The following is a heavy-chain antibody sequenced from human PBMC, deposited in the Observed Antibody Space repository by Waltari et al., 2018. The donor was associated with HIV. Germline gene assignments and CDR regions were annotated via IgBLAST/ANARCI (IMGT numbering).Heavy chain of an antibody. CDR1: GFIFSNNA. CDR3: AGGFSHVLDY. J-gene: IGHJ4*02. V-gene: IGHV3-23*01. D-gene: IGHD5-18*01. CDR2: ISGNGRDT. Sequence: EVQLLESGGDLVQPAGHMRLSCAAPGFIFSNNALGGVRQAPGKGLEWVSSISGNGRDTNYAASVKGRFTISRDNSKNILYLQMNSLQAEDTAVYFCAGGFSHVLDYWGQGTLVTVSS.